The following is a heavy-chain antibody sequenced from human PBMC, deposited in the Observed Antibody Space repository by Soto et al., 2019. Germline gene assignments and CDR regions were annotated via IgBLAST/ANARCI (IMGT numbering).Heavy chain of an antibody. Sequence: QVQLVQSGAELKKPGASVNISCTASGFTFSDNLINWVRQVPGQGREWMGWLNPDTGNTRYSETFQGRVTISRHPSASIAYLELSGLENEDTALYFGARDIQSVGPRANDAFDVWGQGTMITVSS. CDR3: ARDIQSVGPRANDAFDV. V-gene: IGHV1-3*01. CDR1: GFTFSDNL. D-gene: IGHD5-18*01. J-gene: IGHJ3*01. CDR2: LNPDTGNT.